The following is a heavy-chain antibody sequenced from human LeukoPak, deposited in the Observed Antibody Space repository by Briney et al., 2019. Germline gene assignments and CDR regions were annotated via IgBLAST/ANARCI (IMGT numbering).Heavy chain of an antibody. CDR1: GGSISSYY. V-gene: IGHV4-59*01. D-gene: IGHD3-10*01. J-gene: IGHJ5*02. Sequence: PSETLSLTCTVSGGSISSYYWSWIRQPPGKGLEWIGHIHYSGSTNYNPSLKSRVTTSVDTSKNQFSLKLRSVTAADTAVYYCARNYGSGSYYNQNWFDPWGQGTLVTVSS. CDR3: ARNYGSGSYYNQNWFDP. CDR2: IHYSGST.